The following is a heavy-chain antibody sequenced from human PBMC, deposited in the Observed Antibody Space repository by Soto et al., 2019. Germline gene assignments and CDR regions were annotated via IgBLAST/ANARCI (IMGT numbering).Heavy chain of an antibody. D-gene: IGHD3-3*01. CDR1: GGSFSGYY. J-gene: IGHJ4*02. Sequence: SETLSLTCAVYGGSFSGYYWSWIRQPPGKGLEWIGEINHSGSTNYNPSLKSRVTISVDTSKNQFSLKLSSVTAADTAVYYCAKTYNDFWRGYHDYSGQGTLVPVSS. CDR2: INHSGST. V-gene: IGHV4-34*01. CDR3: AKTYNDFWRGYHDY.